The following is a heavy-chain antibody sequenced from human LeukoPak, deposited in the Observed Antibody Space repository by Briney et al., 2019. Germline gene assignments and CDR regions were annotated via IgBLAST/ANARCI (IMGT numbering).Heavy chain of an antibody. Sequence: SETLSLTRTVSVGSLSSYFWSWIRQPAGKGLEWIGRIYSSGSTNYNPSLKSRVTMSVDTSKNQFSLKLSSVTAADTAVYYCARVKIFHFWSGYSHNWFDPWGEGTLVTVSS. CDR2: IYSSGST. CDR1: VGSLSSYF. CDR3: ARVKIFHFWSGYSHNWFDP. D-gene: IGHD3-3*01. V-gene: IGHV4-4*07. J-gene: IGHJ5*02.